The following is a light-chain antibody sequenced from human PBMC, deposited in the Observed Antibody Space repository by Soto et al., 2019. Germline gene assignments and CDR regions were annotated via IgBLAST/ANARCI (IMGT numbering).Light chain of an antibody. Sequence: QSVLTQPASVSGSPGQSITISCTGTSSDVGSYNLVSWYQQHPGKAPKVMIYDVTKRPSGVPDRFSGSKSGNTASLTVSALQAEDEADYYCSSYTDRKNLVFGTGTKLTVL. CDR1: SSDVGSYNL. CDR2: DVT. J-gene: IGLJ1*01. CDR3: SSYTDRKNLV. V-gene: IGLV2-14*02.